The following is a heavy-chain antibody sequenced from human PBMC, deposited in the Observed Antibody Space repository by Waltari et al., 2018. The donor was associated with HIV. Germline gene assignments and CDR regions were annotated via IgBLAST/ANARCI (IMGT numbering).Heavy chain of an antibody. Sequence: QVQLQESGPGLVKPSETLSLTCTVSGGSISSYYWSWIRQPPGKGLEWIGYIYYSGSTNYNPSLKSRVTISVDTSKNQFSLKLSSVTAADTAVYYCARDYYALYGMDVWGQGTTVTVSS. D-gene: IGHD3-22*01. CDR2: IYYSGST. CDR1: GGSISSYY. CDR3: ARDYYALYGMDV. V-gene: IGHV4-59*01. J-gene: IGHJ6*02.